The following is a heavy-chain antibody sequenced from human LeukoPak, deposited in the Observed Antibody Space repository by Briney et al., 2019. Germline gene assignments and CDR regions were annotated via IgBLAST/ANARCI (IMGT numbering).Heavy chain of an antibody. CDR1: GYTFTGYY. CDR3: ARAAERYFDWLPHFDP. J-gene: IGHJ5*02. Sequence: ASVKVSCKASGYTFTGYYMHWVRQAPGQGLEWMGWINPSSGGTNYAQKFQGRGTMTRDTSISTAYMELSRLRSDDTAVYYCARAAERYFDWLPHFDPWGQGTLVTVSS. CDR2: INPSSGGT. V-gene: IGHV1-2*02. D-gene: IGHD3-9*01.